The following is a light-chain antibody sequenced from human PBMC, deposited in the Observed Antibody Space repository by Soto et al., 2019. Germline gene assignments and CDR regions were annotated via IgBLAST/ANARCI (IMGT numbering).Light chain of an antibody. CDR1: QSVSYY. Sequence: EIVLTQSPATLSLSPGERATLSCRASQSVSYYLAWYQQKRGQAPRLLIYDASKRAPCIPARFSGSGSGTDFPLPISSLEPEDFAVYYCQQCSKRPPLAFGQGTRLEIK. J-gene: IGKJ5*01. CDR2: DAS. CDR3: QQCSKRPPLA. V-gene: IGKV3-11*01.